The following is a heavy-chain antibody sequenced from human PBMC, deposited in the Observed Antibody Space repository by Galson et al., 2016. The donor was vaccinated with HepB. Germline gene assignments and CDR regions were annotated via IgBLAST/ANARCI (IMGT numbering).Heavy chain of an antibody. Sequence: SLRLSCAASRFIFSNYVMTWVRQAPGKGLEWVSLISSSGENTYYADSVKGRFTISRDNFKNTLYLQMNSLRAGDTAVYYCARSEALQNYPNQFYGMDVWGQGTAVTVSS. J-gene: IGHJ6*02. CDR2: ISSSGENT. CDR3: ARSEALQNYPNQFYGMDV. CDR1: RFIFSNYV. D-gene: IGHD4-11*01. V-gene: IGHV3-23*01.